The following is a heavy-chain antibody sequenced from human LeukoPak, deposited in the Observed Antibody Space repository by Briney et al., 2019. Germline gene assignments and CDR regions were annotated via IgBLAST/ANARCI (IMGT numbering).Heavy chain of an antibody. CDR2: MNSNNDKT. Sequence: ASVKVCCKASGYTFTSYDINWVRQATGQGLEWMGWMNSNNDKTGYAQKFQGRVTITRNTSISTVYMELSSLRSEDTAVYYCARVSGNYKFDYWGQGTLVTVSS. V-gene: IGHV1-8*03. CDR1: GYTFTSYD. D-gene: IGHD1-26*01. CDR3: ARVSGNYKFDY. J-gene: IGHJ4*02.